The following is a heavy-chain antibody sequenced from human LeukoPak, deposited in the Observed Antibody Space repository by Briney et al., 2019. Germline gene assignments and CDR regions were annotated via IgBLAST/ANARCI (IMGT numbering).Heavy chain of an antibody. D-gene: IGHD3-22*01. CDR1: GGSIRSYY. Sequence: SETLSLTCNVSGGSIRSYYWSWMRQPPGKGLEGMGFISYSGYTNYNLSLKSRVTISVDTSKNQFSLELSSVTAADTAVYHCAREVPDSIGYYFDYWGQGTLVSVSS. CDR3: AREVPDSIGYYFDY. J-gene: IGHJ4*02. V-gene: IGHV4-59*01. CDR2: ISYSGYT.